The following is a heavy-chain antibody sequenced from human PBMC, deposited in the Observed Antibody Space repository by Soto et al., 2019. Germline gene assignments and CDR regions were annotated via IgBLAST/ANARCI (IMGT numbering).Heavy chain of an antibody. CDR1: GFTFSSYG. V-gene: IGHV3-30*18. CDR3: AKDTYYYDSSANSRPDY. CDR2: ISYDGSNK. D-gene: IGHD3-22*01. J-gene: IGHJ4*02. Sequence: QVQLVESGGGVVQPGRSLRLSCAASGFTFSSYGMHWVRQAPGKGLEWVAVISYDGSNKYYADSLKGRFTSSRDNSKNTLYLQMNSLRAEDTAVYYCAKDTYYYDSSANSRPDYWGQGTMVTVSS.